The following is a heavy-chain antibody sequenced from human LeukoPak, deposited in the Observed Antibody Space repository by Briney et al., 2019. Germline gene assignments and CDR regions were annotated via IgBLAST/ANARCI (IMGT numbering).Heavy chain of an antibody. V-gene: IGHV3-48*02. Sequence: GGSLRLSCAASGFTFSSYSMNWVRQVPGKGLEWVSYISSGSESSTYYADSVKGRFTISRDNAKNSLYLQMNSLRDEDTAVYYCARAGTYGDYVQYYSYYGMDVWGQGTTVTVSS. CDR1: GFTFSSYS. CDR3: ARAGTYGDYVQYYSYYGMDV. CDR2: ISSGSESST. J-gene: IGHJ6*02. D-gene: IGHD4-17*01.